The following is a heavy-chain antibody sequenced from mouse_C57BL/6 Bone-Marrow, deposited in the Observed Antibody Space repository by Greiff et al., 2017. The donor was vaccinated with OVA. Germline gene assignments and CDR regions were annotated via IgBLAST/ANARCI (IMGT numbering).Heavy chain of an antibody. CDR3: TRSFITTVVAYYYFDY. CDR2: IDPETGGT. Sequence: QVQLQQSGAELVRPGASVTLSCKASGYTFTDYEMHWVKQTPVHGLEWIGAIDPETGGTAYNQKFKGKAILTADKSSSTAYMELRSLTSEDSAVYYCTRSFITTVVAYYYFDYWGQGTTLTVSS. V-gene: IGHV1-15*01. J-gene: IGHJ2*01. D-gene: IGHD1-1*01. CDR1: GYTFTDYE.